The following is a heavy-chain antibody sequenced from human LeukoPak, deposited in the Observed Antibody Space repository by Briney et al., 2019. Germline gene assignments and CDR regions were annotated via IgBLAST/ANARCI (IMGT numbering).Heavy chain of an antibody. CDR2: INPNSGGT. CDR3: ARDRRYCSSTSCRHFHWFDP. J-gene: IGHJ5*02. CDR1: GYTFTGYY. V-gene: IGHV1-2*02. Sequence: ASVKVSCKASGYTFTGYYMHWVRQAPGQGLEWMGWINPNSGGTNYAQKFQGRVTMTRDTSISTAYMELSRLRSDDTAVYYCARDRRYCSSTSCRHFHWFDPWGQGTLVTVSS. D-gene: IGHD2-2*01.